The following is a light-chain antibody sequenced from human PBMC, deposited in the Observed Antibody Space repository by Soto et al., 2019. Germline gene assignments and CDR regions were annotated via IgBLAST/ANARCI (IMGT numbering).Light chain of an antibody. CDR3: QRSYSTLT. Sequence: IQFNQSPTVLSASVGDTVTITFRASQALSNSLAWYQQKPGNAPDLHISAASSLQSRVPSRFSGSGSGTDFTLTISSLQPEDFATCYCQRSYSTLTFGPGTKVDI. CDR2: AAS. J-gene: IGKJ3*01. CDR1: QALSNS. V-gene: IGKV1-39*01.